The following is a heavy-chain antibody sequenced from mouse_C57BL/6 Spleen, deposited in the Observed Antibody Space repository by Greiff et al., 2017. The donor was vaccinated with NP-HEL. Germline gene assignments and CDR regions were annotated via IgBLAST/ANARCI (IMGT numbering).Heavy chain of an antibody. CDR1: GFTFSNYW. V-gene: IGHV6-3*01. CDR3: TEDGNYSWFAY. CDR2: IRLKSDNYAT. Sequence: EVQVVESGGGLVQPGGSMKLSCVASGFTFSNYWMNWVRQSPEKGLEWVAQIRLKSDNYATHYAESVKGRFTISRDDSKSSVYLQMNNLRAEDTGIYYCTEDGNYSWFAYWGQGTLVTVSA. J-gene: IGHJ3*01. D-gene: IGHD2-1*01.